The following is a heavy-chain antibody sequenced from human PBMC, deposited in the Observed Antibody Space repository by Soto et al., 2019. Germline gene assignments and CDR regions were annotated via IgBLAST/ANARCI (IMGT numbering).Heavy chain of an antibody. CDR2: INPNSGGT. D-gene: IGHD3-3*01. V-gene: IGHV1-2*04. CDR3: ARERGGTYYDFWSGYYRGYYYYGMDV. J-gene: IGHJ6*02. Sequence: QVQLVQSGAEVKKPGASVKVSCKASGYTFTGYYMHWVRQAPGQGLEWMGWINPNSGGTNYAQKCEGWVTMTRDTSISTAYRELSRRRSDDTAVYYWARERGGTYYDFWSGYYRGYYYYGMDVWGQGTTVTVSS. CDR1: GYTFTGYY.